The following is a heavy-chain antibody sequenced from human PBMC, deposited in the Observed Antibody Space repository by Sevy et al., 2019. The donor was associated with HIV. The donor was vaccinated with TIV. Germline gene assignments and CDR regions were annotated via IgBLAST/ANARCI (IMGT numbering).Heavy chain of an antibody. CDR1: GFTFSSYA. J-gene: IGHJ6*02. Sequence: GESLKISCAASGFTFSSYAMHWVRQAPGKGLEWVAVISYDGSNKYYADSVKGRFTISRGNSKNTLYLQMNSLRAEDTAVYYCARSITVPYDSSGYYYYYYYGMDVWGQGTTVTVSS. V-gene: IGHV3-30*04. CDR3: ARSITVPYDSSGYYYYYYYGMDV. CDR2: ISYDGSNK. D-gene: IGHD3-22*01.